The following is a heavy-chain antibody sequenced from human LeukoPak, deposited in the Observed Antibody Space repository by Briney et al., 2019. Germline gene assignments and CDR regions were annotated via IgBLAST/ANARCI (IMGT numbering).Heavy chain of an antibody. CDR1: GFTVSSNY. J-gene: IGHJ4*02. D-gene: IGHD4-17*01. CDR2: IYSGGST. CDR3: ASAERTVTTLLDY. Sequence: GRSLRLSCAASGFTVSSNYMSWVRQAPGKGLEWVSVIYSGGSTYYADSVKGRFTISRDNSKNTLYLQMNSLRAEDTAVYYCASAERTVTTLLDYWGQGTLVTVSS. V-gene: IGHV3-53*01.